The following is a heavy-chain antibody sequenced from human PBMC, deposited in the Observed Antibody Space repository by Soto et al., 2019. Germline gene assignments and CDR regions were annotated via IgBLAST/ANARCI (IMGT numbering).Heavy chain of an antibody. V-gene: IGHV2-5*01. D-gene: IGHD3-10*01. CDR2: IYWNDDK. CDR1: GFSLSTSGVG. Sequence: SGPTLVNPTQTLTLTCTFSGFSLSTSGVGVGWIRQPPGKALEWLALIYWNDDKRYSPSLKSRLTITKDTSKNQVVLTMTNMDPVDTATYYCAHSTTLFSMVRGVAYYYGMDVWGQGTTVTVSS. CDR3: AHSTTLFSMVRGVAYYYGMDV. J-gene: IGHJ6*02.